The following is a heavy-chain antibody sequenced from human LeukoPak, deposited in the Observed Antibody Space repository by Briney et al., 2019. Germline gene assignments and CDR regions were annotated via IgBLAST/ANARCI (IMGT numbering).Heavy chain of an antibody. CDR2: IGTAGDT. V-gene: IGHV3-13*04. D-gene: IGHD4/OR15-4a*01. Sequence: GGSLTLSSTVSGFTFSSYDMRWVRQPTGKGLEWVSGIGTAGDTYYPGSVKGRFTISRDNANKSLYLQMNSVRAGGTAVYDCARAQSDHGTSSINGFDHWGQGTMVTVSS. J-gene: IGHJ3*01. CDR1: GFTFSSYD. CDR3: ARAQSDHGTSSINGFDH.